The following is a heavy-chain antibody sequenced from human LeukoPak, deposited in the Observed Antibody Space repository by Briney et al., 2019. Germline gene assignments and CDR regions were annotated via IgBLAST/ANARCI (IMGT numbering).Heavy chain of an antibody. Sequence: GGSLRLSCAASGFTFSDYYMSWIRQAPGKGLEWVSYISSSGSTIYYADSVKGRFTISRDNAKNSLYLQMNSLGAEDTAVYYCARDLGHYYDSSGYYSVAGAEYFQHWGQGTLVTVSS. CDR3: ARDLGHYYDSSGYYSVAGAEYFQH. CDR2: ISSSGSTI. J-gene: IGHJ1*01. D-gene: IGHD3-22*01. V-gene: IGHV3-11*01. CDR1: GFTFSDYY.